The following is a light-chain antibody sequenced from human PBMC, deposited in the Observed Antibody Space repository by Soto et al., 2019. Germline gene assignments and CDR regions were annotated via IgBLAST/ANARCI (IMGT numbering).Light chain of an antibody. CDR3: QQYNRYAVT. J-gene: IGKJ1*01. CDR2: GAS. Sequence: EIVLPQSPGTLSFSPGERATLSCRASQTVSSARLAWFQQKPGQAPRLLIYGASSRAPGIPDRFSGSGSGTDFTLTISGLQPDDFAVYYCQQYNRYAVTFGQGTKVDIK. CDR1: QTVSSAR. V-gene: IGKV3-20*01.